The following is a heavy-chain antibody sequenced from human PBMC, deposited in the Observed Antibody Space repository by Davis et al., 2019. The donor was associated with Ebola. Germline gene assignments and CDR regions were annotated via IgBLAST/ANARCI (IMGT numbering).Heavy chain of an antibody. V-gene: IGHV3-23*01. CDR3: ANIGSSTSKGPTDY. Sequence: GGSLRLSCEGSGFTFSNYGMSWVRQAPGKGLEWLSVISGNGGYTHYADSAKGRFSISRDNSKNTLYMQMNGLRADDTAVYYCANIGSSTSKGPTDYWGQGTLLTVSS. CDR2: ISGNGGYT. D-gene: IGHD4-11*01. J-gene: IGHJ4*02. CDR1: GFTFSNYG.